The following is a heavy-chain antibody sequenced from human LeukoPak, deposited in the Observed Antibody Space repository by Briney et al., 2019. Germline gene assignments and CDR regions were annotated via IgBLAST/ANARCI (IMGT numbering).Heavy chain of an antibody. CDR3: ARDPGEMATTLNAFDI. Sequence: GSSVKVSCKASGGTFSSYAITWMRQAPGQGLEWMGGIVPIFGTANYAQKFQGRVTITADESTKTAYMELSSLRSEDTAVYYCARDPGEMATTLNAFDIWGHGTMVTVS. J-gene: IGHJ3*02. CDR2: IVPIFGTA. V-gene: IGHV1-69*01. D-gene: IGHD5-24*01. CDR1: GGTFSSYA.